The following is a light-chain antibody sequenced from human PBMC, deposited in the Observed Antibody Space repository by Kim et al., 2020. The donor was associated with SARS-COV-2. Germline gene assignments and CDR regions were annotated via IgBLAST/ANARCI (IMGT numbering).Light chain of an antibody. V-gene: IGLV3-19*01. J-gene: IGLJ1*01. CDR1: SLRSYY. CDR3: NSRDSSGNHHYV. CDR2: GKN. Sequence: LGQKVRSTCQGDSLRSYYASWYQQKPGQAPVLVIYGKNNRPSGIPDRFSGSSSGNTASLTITGAQAEDEADYYCNSRDSSGNHHYVFGTGTKVTVL.